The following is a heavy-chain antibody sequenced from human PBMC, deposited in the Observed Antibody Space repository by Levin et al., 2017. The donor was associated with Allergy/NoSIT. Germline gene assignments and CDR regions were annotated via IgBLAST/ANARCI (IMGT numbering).Heavy chain of an antibody. J-gene: IGHJ3*02. V-gene: IGHV3-7*01. CDR3: ARDAIVGRPLVAFDI. D-gene: IGHD6-6*01. CDR1: GFTFSSYS. Sequence: GGSLRLSCAASGFTFSSYSMNWVRQAPGKGLECVAQIKADGSEKNYVDSVKGRFTISRDNAKNSLHLQMDSLRAADTAVYYCARDAIVGRPLVAFDIWGQGTTVTVSS. CDR2: IKADGSEK.